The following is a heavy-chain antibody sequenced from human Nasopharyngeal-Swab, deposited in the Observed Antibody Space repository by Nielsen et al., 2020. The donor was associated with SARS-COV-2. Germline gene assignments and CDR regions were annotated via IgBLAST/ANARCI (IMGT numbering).Heavy chain of an antibody. CDR3: ARIRYFGSGVHFTPDY. CDR1: GFTFGDYA. D-gene: IGHD3-10*01. Sequence: GGSLRLSCTASGFTFGDYAVSWFRQAPGKGLEWASFIRGKAYGGTTEYAASVKGRFTMSRDDSKSIAYLQMNSLKTEDTAVYYCARIRYFGSGVHFTPDYWGQGTLVTVSS. J-gene: IGHJ4*02. CDR2: IRGKAYGGTT. V-gene: IGHV3-49*03.